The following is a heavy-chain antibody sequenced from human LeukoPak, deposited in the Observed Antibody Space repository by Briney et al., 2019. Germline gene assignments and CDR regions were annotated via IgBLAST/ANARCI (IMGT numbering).Heavy chain of an antibody. Sequence: RGESLKISCKISGYKLTNNWIGWVRQVPGKGLEWMGIIYPGDSDTRYSPSFQGQVTISADKSISTAYLQWSSLKASDTAMYYCARPAYYDSSGFFDYWGQGTLVTVSS. D-gene: IGHD3-22*01. V-gene: IGHV5-51*01. CDR3: ARPAYYDSSGFFDY. J-gene: IGHJ4*02. CDR2: IYPGDSDT. CDR1: GYKLTNNW.